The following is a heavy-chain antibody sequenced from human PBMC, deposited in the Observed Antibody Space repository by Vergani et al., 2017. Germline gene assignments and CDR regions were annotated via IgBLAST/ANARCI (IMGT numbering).Heavy chain of an antibody. CDR3: AGYHYVSGGDSHGAFDI. J-gene: IGHJ3*02. CDR2: IIPIFGTA. V-gene: IGHV1-69*01. Sequence: QVQLVQSGAEVKKPGSSVKVSCKASGGTFSSYAISWVRQAPGQGLEWMGGIIPIFGTANYAQKFQGRVTITADESTSTAYMELSSLRSEDTAVYYCAGYHYVSGGDSHGAFDIWGQGTMVTVSS. D-gene: IGHD2-21*02. CDR1: GGTFSSYA.